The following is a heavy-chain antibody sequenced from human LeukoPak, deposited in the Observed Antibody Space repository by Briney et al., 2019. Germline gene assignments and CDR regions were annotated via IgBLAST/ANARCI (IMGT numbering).Heavy chain of an antibody. CDR3: ARDFYYDSSGYPDY. CDR1: GFTFSSYS. CDR2: ISSSSSTI. J-gene: IGHJ4*02. V-gene: IGHV3-48*01. D-gene: IGHD3-22*01. Sequence: GGSLRLSCAASGFTFSSYSMNWVRQGPGKGLEWVSYISSSSSTIYYADSVKGRFTISRDNAKNSLYLQMNSLRAEDTAVYYCARDFYYDSSGYPDYWGQGTLVTVSS.